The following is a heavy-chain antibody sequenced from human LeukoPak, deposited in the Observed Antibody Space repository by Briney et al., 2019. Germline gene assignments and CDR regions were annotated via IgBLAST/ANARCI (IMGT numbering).Heavy chain of an antibody. CDR2: IWYDGSNK. CDR1: GFTLSSYG. Sequence: HPGGSLRLSCAASGFTLSSYGMHWVRQAPGKGLEWVAVIWYDGSNKYYADSVKGRFTISRDNSKNTLYLQMNSLRAEDTAVYYCAKERDGYNYGLDYWGQGTLVTVSS. D-gene: IGHD5-24*01. J-gene: IGHJ4*02. V-gene: IGHV3-33*06. CDR3: AKERDGYNYGLDY.